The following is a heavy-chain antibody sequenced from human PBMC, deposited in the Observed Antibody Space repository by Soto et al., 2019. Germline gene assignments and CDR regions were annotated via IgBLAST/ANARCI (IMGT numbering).Heavy chain of an antibody. CDR2: ISSSSSYI. Sequence: GGSLRLSCAASGFTFSSYSMNWVRQAPGKGLEWVSSISSSSSYIYYADSVKGRSTISRDNAKNSLYLQMNSLRAEDTAVYYCASLGVTTIYYYYGMDVWGQGTTVTVSS. J-gene: IGHJ6*02. D-gene: IGHD4-4*01. CDR1: GFTFSSYS. CDR3: ASLGVTTIYYYYGMDV. V-gene: IGHV3-21*01.